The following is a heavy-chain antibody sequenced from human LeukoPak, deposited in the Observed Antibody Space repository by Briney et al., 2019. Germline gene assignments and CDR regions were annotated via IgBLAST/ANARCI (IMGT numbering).Heavy chain of an antibody. V-gene: IGHV1-69*13. D-gene: IGHD3-22*01. J-gene: IGHJ4*02. CDR3: AIPLNYYDSSGYPPGY. Sequence: SVKVSCKASGGTFSSYAISWVRQAPGQGLEWMGGIIPIFGTANYAQKFQGRVTITADESTSTAYMELSSLRSEDTAVYYCAIPLNYYDSSGYPPGYWGPGTLVTVSS. CDR1: GGTFSSYA. CDR2: IIPIFGTA.